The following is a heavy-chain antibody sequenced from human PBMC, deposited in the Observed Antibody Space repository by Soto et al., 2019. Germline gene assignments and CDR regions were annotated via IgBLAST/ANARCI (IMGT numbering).Heavy chain of an antibody. CDR3: ARDVVRSTAGDS. J-gene: IGHJ4*02. CDR2: IIPIFTRT. Sequence: QLQLVQSGTEVKEPGSSVKVSCTASGGTFSTSSFVWLRQGPGQGLEWMGGIIPIFTRTNFAQKFQGRVTFSADESTRTTYMELRSLTSEDTAIYYCARDVVRSTAGDSWGQGTLVTVSS. V-gene: IGHV1-69*01. CDR1: GGTFSTSS. D-gene: IGHD2-15*01.